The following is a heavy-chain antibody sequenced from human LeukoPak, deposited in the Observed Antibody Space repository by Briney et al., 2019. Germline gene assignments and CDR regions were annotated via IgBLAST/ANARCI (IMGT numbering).Heavy chain of an antibody. V-gene: IGHV3-21*01. J-gene: IGHJ4*02. CDR3: ARDPPSRGTRYFDY. CDR2: ISSTSTYI. CDR1: GFTFSSYS. D-gene: IGHD3-16*01. Sequence: GGSLRLSCAASGFTFSSYSMNWVRQAPGKGLEWVSSISSTSTYIDYVDSVKGRFTIPRDNAKNSLYLQMDSLRAEDTAVYYCARDPPSRGTRYFDYWGQGTLVTVSS.